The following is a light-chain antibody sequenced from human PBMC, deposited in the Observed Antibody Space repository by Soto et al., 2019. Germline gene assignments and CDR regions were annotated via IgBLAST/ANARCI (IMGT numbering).Light chain of an antibody. Sequence: QSALTQPPSASGSPGQSVTISCTGTSSDVGGYNYVSWYQQHPGKAPKLMIYGVSKRPSGVPDRFSGSKSGNTASLTVSGLQDEDEADYYCSSYAGSNNNYVFGTGTKVTVL. CDR1: SSDVGGYNY. V-gene: IGLV2-8*01. CDR3: SSYAGSNNNYV. J-gene: IGLJ1*01. CDR2: GVS.